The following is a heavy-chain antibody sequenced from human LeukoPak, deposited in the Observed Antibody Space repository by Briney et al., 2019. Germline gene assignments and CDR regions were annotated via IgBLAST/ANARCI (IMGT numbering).Heavy chain of an antibody. CDR2: VHYSGST. Sequence: PSETLSLTCTASGGSISVYYWSWIRQPPGKGLEWIGYVHYSGSTNFNPSLKSRVTMSVDTSKNQFSLKLSSVTAADTAVYYCAGLRFESGGVAYYFDYWGQGTLVTVSS. V-gene: IGHV4-59*08. D-gene: IGHD2-15*01. CDR3: AGLRFESGGVAYYFDY. J-gene: IGHJ4*02. CDR1: GGSISVYY.